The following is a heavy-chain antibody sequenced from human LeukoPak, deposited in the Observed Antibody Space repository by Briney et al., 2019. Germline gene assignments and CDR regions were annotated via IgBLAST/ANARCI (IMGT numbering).Heavy chain of an antibody. V-gene: IGHV3-7*01. Sequence: QTGGSLGLSCSASGFTFSTYWMSWVRQAPGKGLEWVANMRRDGNEIYYLDSVRGRFTISRDNAKNSLYLQMNSLRAEDTAVYYCARGAGPELWFGESAHYYFDYWGQGTLVTVSS. J-gene: IGHJ4*02. CDR1: GFTFSTYW. CDR2: MRRDGNEI. D-gene: IGHD3-10*01. CDR3: ARGAGPELWFGESAHYYFDY.